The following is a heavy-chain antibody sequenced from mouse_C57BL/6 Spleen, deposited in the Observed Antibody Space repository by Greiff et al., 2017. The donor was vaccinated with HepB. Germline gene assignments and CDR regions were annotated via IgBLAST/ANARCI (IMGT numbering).Heavy chain of an antibody. J-gene: IGHJ2*01. Sequence: QVQLKESGPGLVQPSQSLSITCTVSGFSLTSYGVHWVRQSPGKGLEWLGVIWSGGSTDYNAAFISRLSISKDNSKSQVFFKMNSLQAYDTAIYYCARWSKHPHPLFFDYWGQGTTLTVSS. CDR3: ARWSKHPHPLFFDY. V-gene: IGHV2-2*01. D-gene: IGHD2-5*01. CDR1: GFSLTSYG. CDR2: IWSGGST.